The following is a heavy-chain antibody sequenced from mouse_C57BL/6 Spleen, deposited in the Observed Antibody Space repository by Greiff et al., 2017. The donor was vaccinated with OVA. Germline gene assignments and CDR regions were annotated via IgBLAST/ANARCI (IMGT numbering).Heavy chain of an antibody. J-gene: IGHJ1*03. D-gene: IGHD1-1*01. CDR1: GFTFSSYA. CDR2: ISSGGDYI. Sequence: EVMLVESGEGLVKPGGSLKLSCAASGFTFSSYAMSWVRQTPEKRLEWVAYISSGGDYIYYADTVKGRFTISRDNARNTLYLQMSSLKSEDTDMSYCTRGGSSYRYFDVWGTGTTVTVSS. V-gene: IGHV5-9-1*02. CDR3: TRGGSSYRYFDV.